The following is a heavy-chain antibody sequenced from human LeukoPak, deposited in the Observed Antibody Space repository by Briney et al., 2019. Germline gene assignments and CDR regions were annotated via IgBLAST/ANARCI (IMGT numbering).Heavy chain of an antibody. J-gene: IGHJ4*02. CDR1: GFTFSDHY. CDR2: INVDGSGA. V-gene: IGHV3-74*01. CDR3: ARATRIYSSGWYYSFDY. Sequence: GGSLRLSCAASGFTFSDHYMDWVRQAPGKGLVWVSHINVDGSGAIYADSVRGRFTISRDNAKNTLYLHMNSLRAEDTAVYYCARATRIYSSGWYYSFDYWGQGTLVTVSS. D-gene: IGHD6-19*01.